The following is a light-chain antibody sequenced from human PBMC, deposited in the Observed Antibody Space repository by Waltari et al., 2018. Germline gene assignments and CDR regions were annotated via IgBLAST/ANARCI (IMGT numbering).Light chain of an antibody. CDR3: KQYDTFSRT. CDR2: EVS. V-gene: IGKV1-5*03. Sequence: DIQMTQSPSTLSASVGDTVTITCRASQSISNSLDWYQQKPVKAPKHLISEVSTLERGVPSRFIGGGSGTDFNLTSSSLQPDDLANYCCKQYDTFSRTFGQETRVEIK. CDR1: QSISNS. J-gene: IGKJ1*01.